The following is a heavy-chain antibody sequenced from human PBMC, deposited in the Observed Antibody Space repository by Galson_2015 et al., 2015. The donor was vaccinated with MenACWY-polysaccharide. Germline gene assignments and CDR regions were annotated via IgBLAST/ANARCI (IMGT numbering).Heavy chain of an antibody. CDR2: IKQDGSEK. V-gene: IGHV3-7*01. D-gene: IGHD3-10*01. CDR1: GFTFSNFW. J-gene: IGHJ4*02. CDR3: ARERWVRGVFFDQ. Sequence: SLRLSCAASGFTFSNFWMSWVRQAPGKELEWVASIKQDGSEKYLVDSVKGRFTISRDNVENSLFLQMNSLRAEDTAVYYCARERWVRGVFFDQGGQGTLVTVSS.